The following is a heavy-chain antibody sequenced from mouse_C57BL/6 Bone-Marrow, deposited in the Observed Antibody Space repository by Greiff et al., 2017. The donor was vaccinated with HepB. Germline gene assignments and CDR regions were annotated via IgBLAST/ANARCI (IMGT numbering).Heavy chain of an antibody. J-gene: IGHJ2*01. V-gene: IGHV1-54*01. CDR1: GYAFTNYL. Sequence: QVQLQQSGAELVRPGTSVKVSCKASGYAFTNYLIEWVKQRPGQGLEWIGVINPGSGGTNYNEKFKGKATLTADKSSSTAYMQLSSLTSEDSAVYFCARVDYYGSSYIDYWGQGTTLTVSS. CDR2: INPGSGGT. CDR3: ARVDYYGSSYIDY. D-gene: IGHD1-1*01.